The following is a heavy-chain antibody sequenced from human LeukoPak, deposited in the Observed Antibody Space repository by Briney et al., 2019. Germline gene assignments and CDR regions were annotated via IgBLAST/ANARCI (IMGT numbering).Heavy chain of an antibody. V-gene: IGHV3-11*01. J-gene: IGHJ3*02. D-gene: IGHD3-22*01. CDR1: GFTFSGYY. CDR2: ISSSGITI. CDR3: AKYYYDSSGYYPDAFDI. Sequence: PGGSLRLSCAASGFTFSGYYMIWIRQAPGKGLDWVSYISSSGITIDYADSVKGRFTISRDNSKNTLYLQMNSLRAEDTAVYYCAKYYYDSSGYYPDAFDIWGQGTMVTVSS.